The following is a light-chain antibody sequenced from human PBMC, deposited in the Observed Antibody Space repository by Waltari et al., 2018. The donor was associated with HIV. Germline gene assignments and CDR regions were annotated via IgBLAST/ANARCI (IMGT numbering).Light chain of an antibody. Sequence: DIVMTQSPDSLAVSLGERATINCKSSQSVVYGSNTKNYLAWYQQKPGQRPKLLISWASTRESGVPDRFSGSGSGTDFTLTISSLQAEDVAVYFCQQYSSSLPLTFGGGTKVEIK. CDR3: QQYSSSLPLT. CDR1: QSVVYGSNTKNY. CDR2: WAS. J-gene: IGKJ4*02. V-gene: IGKV4-1*01.